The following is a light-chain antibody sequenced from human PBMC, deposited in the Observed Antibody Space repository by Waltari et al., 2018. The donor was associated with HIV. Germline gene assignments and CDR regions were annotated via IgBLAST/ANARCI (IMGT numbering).Light chain of an antibody. Sequence: DIQMTQFPPSLSPLVGDRVMLTCRAGQGISDYLNWYEQKPGKAPKLLINCASSLQAGVPSRFSGSGSGTDFSIAITSLQAEDSAIYFCQQPYTAPYTFGQGTKLEI. V-gene: IGKV1-39*01. J-gene: IGKJ2*01. CDR3: QQPYTAPYT. CDR1: QGISDY. CDR2: CAS.